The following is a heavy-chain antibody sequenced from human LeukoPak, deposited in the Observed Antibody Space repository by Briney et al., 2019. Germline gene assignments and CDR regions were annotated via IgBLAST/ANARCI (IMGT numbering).Heavy chain of an antibody. D-gene: IGHD1-1*01. Sequence: GRSLRLSCAASGFTFDDYAMHWVRQAPGKGLEWVSGISWNSGSIGYADSVKGRFTISRDNAKNPLYLQMNSLRAEDTALYYCAKDRFPRPYYFDYWGQGTLVTVSS. CDR3: AKDRFPRPYYFDY. J-gene: IGHJ4*02. V-gene: IGHV3-9*01. CDR1: GFTFDDYA. CDR2: ISWNSGSI.